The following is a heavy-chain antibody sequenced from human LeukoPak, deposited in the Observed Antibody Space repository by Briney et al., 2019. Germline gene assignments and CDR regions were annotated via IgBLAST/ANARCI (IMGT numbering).Heavy chain of an antibody. D-gene: IGHD3-10*01. V-gene: IGHV3-21*01. CDR2: ISSSSSYI. J-gene: IGHJ4*02. CDR1: GFTFSSCS. Sequence: GGSLRLSCAASGFTFSSCSMNWVRQAPGKGLEWVSSISSSSSYIYYADSVKGRFTISRDNAKNSLYLQMNSLRAEDTAVYYCASERMVRGVATDYWGQGTLVTVSS. CDR3: ASERMVRGVATDY.